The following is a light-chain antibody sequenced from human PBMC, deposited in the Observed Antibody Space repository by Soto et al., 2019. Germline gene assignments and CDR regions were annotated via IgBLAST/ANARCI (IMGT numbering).Light chain of an antibody. CDR1: QSVSNSY. J-gene: IGKJ1*01. Sequence: EIVLTQSPGTLSLSPGERATLSCRASQSVSNSYIAWYQRKPGQAPRLLIYGASSRATGIPDRFSGSGSGTDFTLTISRLVPEDFAVYYCQQYGSSPWTFGQGTKVEIK. CDR3: QQYGSSPWT. V-gene: IGKV3-20*01. CDR2: GAS.